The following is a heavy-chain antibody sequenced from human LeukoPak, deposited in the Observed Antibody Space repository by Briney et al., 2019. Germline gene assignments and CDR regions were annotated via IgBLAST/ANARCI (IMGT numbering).Heavy chain of an antibody. CDR2: ISTHDGHT. CDR1: DYTFTNYG. J-gene: IGHJ4*02. D-gene: IGHD4-17*01. V-gene: IGHV1-18*01. CDR3: AILTTVTLFDY. Sequence: ASVKVSCKASDYTFTNYGITWVRQAPGQGLEWMGWISTHDGHTICAQDLQGRVTMTTDTSTTTAYMELRRLKSDDTAVYYCAILTTVTLFDYWGQGTLVTVSS.